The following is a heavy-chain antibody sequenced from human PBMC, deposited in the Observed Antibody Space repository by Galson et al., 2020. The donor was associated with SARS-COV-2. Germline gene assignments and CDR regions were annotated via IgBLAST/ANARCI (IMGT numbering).Heavy chain of an antibody. CDR3: ARGPSSGYSYGYAFDY. CDR2: IWYDGSNK. J-gene: IGHJ4*02. CDR1: GFTFSSYG. V-gene: IGHV3-33*01. D-gene: IGHD5-18*01. Sequence: TGGSLRLSCAASGFTFSSYGMHWVRQAPGKGLEWVAVIWYDGSNKYYADSVKGRFTISRDNSKNTLYLQMNSLRAEDTAVYYCARGPSSGYSYGYAFDYWGQGTLVTFSS.